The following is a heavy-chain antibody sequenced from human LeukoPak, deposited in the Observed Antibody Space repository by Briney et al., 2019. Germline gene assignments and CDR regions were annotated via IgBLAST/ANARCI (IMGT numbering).Heavy chain of an antibody. D-gene: IGHD6-19*01. CDR3: AKDRGYSSGWYDY. V-gene: IGHV3-23*01. CDR2: ISGSGGST. Sequence: GGSLRLSCAASRFTFSSYAMSWVRQAPGKGLEWVSAISGSGGSTYYADSVKGRFTISRDNSKNTLYLQMNSLRAEDTAVYYCAKDRGYSSGWYDYWGQGTLVTVSS. J-gene: IGHJ4*02. CDR1: RFTFSSYA.